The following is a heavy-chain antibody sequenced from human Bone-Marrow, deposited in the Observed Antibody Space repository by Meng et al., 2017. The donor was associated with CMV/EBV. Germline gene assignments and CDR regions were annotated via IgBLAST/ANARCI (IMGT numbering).Heavy chain of an antibody. CDR2: TYYRSKWYN. CDR3: ARAVGATNNNWFDP. Sequence: GSSNSAAGNWIRQSPSRGLEWLGRTYYRSKWYNDYAVSVKSRITINPDTSKNQFSLQLNSVTPEDTAVYYCARAVGATNNNWFDPWGQGTLVTVSS. CDR1: GSSNSAA. J-gene: IGHJ5*02. V-gene: IGHV6-1*01. D-gene: IGHD1-26*01.